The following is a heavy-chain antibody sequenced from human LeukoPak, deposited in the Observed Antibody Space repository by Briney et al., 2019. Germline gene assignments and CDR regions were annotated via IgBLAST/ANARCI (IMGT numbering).Heavy chain of an antibody. CDR3: AKRDTNGRYYFDY. J-gene: IGHJ4*02. Sequence: GGSLRLSCVASGFSFNSHWMSWVRQAPGKGLEWVANINQDGGEKYYVDSARGRFTISRDNSKNTLYLQMNSLRAEDTAVYYCAKRDTNGRYYFDYWGQGALVTVSS. V-gene: IGHV3-7*05. CDR1: GFSFNSHW. D-gene: IGHD2-8*01. CDR2: INQDGGEK.